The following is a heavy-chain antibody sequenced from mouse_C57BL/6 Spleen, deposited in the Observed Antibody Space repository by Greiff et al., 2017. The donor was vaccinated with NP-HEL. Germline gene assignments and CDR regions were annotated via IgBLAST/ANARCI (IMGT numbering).Heavy chain of an antibody. J-gene: IGHJ4*01. CDR2: ISSGSSTI. CDR3: ARRSLYCAMDY. Sequence: EVQVVESGGGLVKPGGSLKLSCAASGFTFSDYGMHWVRQAPEKGLEWVAYISSGSSTIYYADTVKGRFTISRDNAKNTLFLQMTSLRSEDTAMYYCARRSLYCAMDYWGQGTSVTVSS. CDR1: GFTFSDYG. D-gene: IGHD6-1*01. V-gene: IGHV5-17*01.